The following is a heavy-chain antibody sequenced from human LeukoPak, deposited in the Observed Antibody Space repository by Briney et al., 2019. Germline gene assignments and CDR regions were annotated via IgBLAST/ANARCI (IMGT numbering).Heavy chain of an antibody. V-gene: IGHV1-2*02. CDR3: ARAFRGTDLYWFDP. J-gene: IGHJ5*02. CDR1: GYTFTGYY. CDR2: INPNSGGT. D-gene: IGHD2-8*02. Sequence: ASVKGSCKASGYTFTGYYIHWVRQAPGQGLEWMGWINPNSGGTNYAQEFQGRVTMARDTSISTAYMELSRLRSDDTAVYYCARAFRGTDLYWFDPWGQGTLVTVSS.